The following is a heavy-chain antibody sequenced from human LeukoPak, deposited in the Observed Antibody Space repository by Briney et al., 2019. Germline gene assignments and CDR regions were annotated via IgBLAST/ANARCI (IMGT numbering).Heavy chain of an antibody. V-gene: IGHV1-18*01. CDR1: GYTFTNYG. D-gene: IGHD3-22*01. CDR3: ARGPPNYYDSSGYGENFDY. CDR2: ISAYNGNT. Sequence: EASVKVSCKASGYTFTNYGISWVRQAPGQGLEWMGWISAYNGNTNYAQKLQGRVTMTTDTSTSTAYMELRSLRSDDTAVYYCARGPPNYYDSSGYGENFDYWGQGTLVTVSS. J-gene: IGHJ4*02.